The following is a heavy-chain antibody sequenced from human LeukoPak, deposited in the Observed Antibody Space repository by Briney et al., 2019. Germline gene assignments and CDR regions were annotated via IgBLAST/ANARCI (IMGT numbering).Heavy chain of an antibody. D-gene: IGHD3-10*01. V-gene: IGHV3-15*01. J-gene: IGHJ4*02. CDR2: IKSKTDGETT. Sequence: GGSLRLSCVDSGFTFTNAWMSWVRQAPGKGLEWIGRIKSKTDGETTNYAEPVRGRFTISRDDSKSAVYLQMNSLKIEDTAVYYCTTDLGAYYHGSQRLIPIDYWGQGTLVTVSS. CDR1: GFTFTNAW. CDR3: TTDLGAYYHGSQRLIPIDY.